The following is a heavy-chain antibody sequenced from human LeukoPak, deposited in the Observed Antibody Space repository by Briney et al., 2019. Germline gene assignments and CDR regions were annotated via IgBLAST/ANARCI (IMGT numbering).Heavy chain of an antibody. V-gene: IGHV4-59*12. J-gene: IGHJ4*02. CDR1: GGSISSYY. D-gene: IGHD4-23*01. Sequence: KSSETLSLTCTVPGGSISSYYWSWIRQPPGKGLEWIGYIYYSGSTNYNPSLKSRVTISVDTSKNQFSLKLSSVTAADTAVYYCARAPGGNDFDYWGQGTLVTVSS. CDR3: ARAPGGNDFDY. CDR2: IYYSGST.